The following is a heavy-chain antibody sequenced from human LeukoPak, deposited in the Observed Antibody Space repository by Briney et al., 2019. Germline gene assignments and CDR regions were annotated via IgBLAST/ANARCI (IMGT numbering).Heavy chain of an antibody. CDR3: ATEVFQNGYNY. Sequence: PGGSLRLSCAASGFTFSDATMIWVRQAPGKGLEWVGHIKSKTYRLATDYAAPVKGRFTISRDDSKNTLYLQMNSLKIDDTAVYHCATEVFQNGYNYWGQGTLVTVSS. CDR1: GFTFSDAT. V-gene: IGHV3-15*01. J-gene: IGHJ4*02. D-gene: IGHD3-22*01. CDR2: IKSKTYRLAT.